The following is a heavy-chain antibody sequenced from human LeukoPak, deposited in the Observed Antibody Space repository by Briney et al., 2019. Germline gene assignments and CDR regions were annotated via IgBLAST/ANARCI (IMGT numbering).Heavy chain of an antibody. D-gene: IGHD6-13*01. Sequence: GASVKVSCKASGGTFSSYAISWVRQAPGQGLEWMGGIIPIFGTANYAQKFQGRIAMTRDTSTSTVYMELSSLTSEDTAMYYCARDGAADSSSFMGDYWGQGTLVTVSS. CDR3: ARDGAADSSSFMGDY. CDR1: GGTFSSYA. V-gene: IGHV1-69*05. J-gene: IGHJ4*02. CDR2: IIPIFGTA.